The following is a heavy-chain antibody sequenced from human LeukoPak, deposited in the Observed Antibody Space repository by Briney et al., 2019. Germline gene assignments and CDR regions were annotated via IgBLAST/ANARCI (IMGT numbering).Heavy chain of an antibody. Sequence: HPGGSLRLSCAASGFSFGSFEMNWVRRAPGKGLEWVSYIHSNGGTIYYAHSVKGRFSISRDNSKSSLFLQMNSLRAEDTAVYYCARERGYSAYGQYLDYWGQGTLVSVST. J-gene: IGHJ4*02. CDR1: GFSFGSFE. CDR3: ARERGYSAYGQYLDY. V-gene: IGHV3-48*03. CDR2: IHSNGGTI. D-gene: IGHD5-12*01.